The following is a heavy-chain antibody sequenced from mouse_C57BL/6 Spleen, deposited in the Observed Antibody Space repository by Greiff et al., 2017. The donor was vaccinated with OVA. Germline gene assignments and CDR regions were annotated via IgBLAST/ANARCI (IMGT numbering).Heavy chain of an antibody. CDR3: ARGAMVTTGYFDV. D-gene: IGHD2-2*01. V-gene: IGHV1-20*01. Sequence: VPLQQSGPALVTPGASVKISCKASGYSFTGYFMNWVMQSHGKSLEWIGRINPYNGDTFYNQKFKGKATLTVDKSSSTAHMELRSLTSEDSAVYYCARGAMVTTGYFDVWGTGTTVTVSS. CDR1: GYSFTGYF. CDR2: INPYNGDT. J-gene: IGHJ1*03.